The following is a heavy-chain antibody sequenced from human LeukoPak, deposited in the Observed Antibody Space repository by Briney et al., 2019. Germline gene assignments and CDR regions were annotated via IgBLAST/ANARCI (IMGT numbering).Heavy chain of an antibody. Sequence: GGSLRLSCAASGFTLSSYWMHWVRQAPGKGLVWVSRMNSDGSSTTYADSAKGRFTISRDNAKNTLYLQMNSLRAEDTAVYFCARGDPRTGYWFFDLWGRGTLVTVSS. CDR2: MNSDGSST. CDR1: GFTLSSYW. J-gene: IGHJ2*01. V-gene: IGHV3-74*01. CDR3: ARGDPRTGYWFFDL.